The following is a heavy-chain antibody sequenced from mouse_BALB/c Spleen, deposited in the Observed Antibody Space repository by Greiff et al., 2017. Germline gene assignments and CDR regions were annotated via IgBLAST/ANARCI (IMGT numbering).Heavy chain of an antibody. CDR1: GFSFTSYG. CDR3: ARKGYYRYEFDD. V-gene: IGHV2-2*02. D-gene: IGHD2-14*01. CDR2: IWSGGST. Sequence: VKLMESGPGLVQPSQSLSITCTVSGFSFTSYGVHWVRQSPGKGLEWLGVIWSGGSTDYNAAFISRLSISKDNSKSQVFFKMNSLQANDTAIYYCARKGYYRYEFDDWGQGTTLTVSS. J-gene: IGHJ2*01.